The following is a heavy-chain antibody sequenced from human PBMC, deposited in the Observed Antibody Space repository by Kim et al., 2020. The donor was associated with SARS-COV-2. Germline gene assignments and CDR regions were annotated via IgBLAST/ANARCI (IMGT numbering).Heavy chain of an antibody. Sequence: GGSLRLSCAASGFTFSSYAMHWVRQAPGKGLEWVAVISYDGSNKYYADSVKGRFTISRDNSKNTLYLQMNSLRAEDTAVYYCAREVEVPATHTNWFDPWGEGALVADSS. CDR1: GFTFSSYA. CDR2: ISYDGSNK. CDR3: AREVEVPATHTNWFDP. V-gene: IGHV3-30*04. J-gene: IGHJ5*02.